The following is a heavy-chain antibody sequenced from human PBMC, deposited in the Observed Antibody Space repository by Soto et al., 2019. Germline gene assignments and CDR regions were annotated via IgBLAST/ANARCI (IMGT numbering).Heavy chain of an antibody. CDR1: GGTFSSYA. D-gene: IGHD6-13*01. CDR3: ARGVSGSSSPPFDY. Sequence: SVKVSCKASGGTFSSYAISWVRQAPGQGLEWMGGIVPIFGTANYAQKFQGRVTITADKSTSTAYMELSSLRSEDTAVYYCARGVSGSSSPPFDYWGQGTLVTVSS. J-gene: IGHJ4*02. V-gene: IGHV1-69*06. CDR2: IVPIFGTA.